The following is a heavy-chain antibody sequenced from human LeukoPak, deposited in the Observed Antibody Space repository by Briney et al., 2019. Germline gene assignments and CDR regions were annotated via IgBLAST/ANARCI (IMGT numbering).Heavy chain of an antibody. D-gene: IGHD2-15*01. CDR1: GGSISSYY. V-gene: IGHV4-59*12. Sequence: SETLSLTCTVSGGSISSYYWSWIRQPPGKGLEWIGYIYHSGSTYYNPPLKSRVTISVDKSKNQFSLKLSSVTAADTAVYYCARSGVVGGEFDYWGQGTLVTVSS. CDR3: ARSGVVGGEFDY. CDR2: IYHSGST. J-gene: IGHJ4*02.